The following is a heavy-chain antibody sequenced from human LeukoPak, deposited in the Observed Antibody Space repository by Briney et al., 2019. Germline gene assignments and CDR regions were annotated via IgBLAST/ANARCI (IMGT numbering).Heavy chain of an antibody. J-gene: IGHJ4*02. CDR1: GFTFSSDG. Sequence: PGGSLRLSCAASGFTFSSDGMHWVRQAPGKGLEWVAVIWYDGSNKYYADSVKGRFTISRDNSKNTLYLQMNSLRAEDTAVYYCARDRYYGSGRGATYYFDYWGQGTLVTVSS. CDR3: ARDRYYGSGRGATYYFDY. V-gene: IGHV3-33*01. CDR2: IWYDGSNK. D-gene: IGHD3-10*01.